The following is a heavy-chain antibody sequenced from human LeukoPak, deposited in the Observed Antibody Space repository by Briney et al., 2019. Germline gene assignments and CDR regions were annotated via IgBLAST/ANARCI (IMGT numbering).Heavy chain of an antibody. CDR3: AKRAGYYGDYVGSYYYGMDV. J-gene: IGHJ6*02. Sequence: GGSLRLSCAASGFTFSSYAMSWVRQAPGKGLEWVSAISGSGGSTYYADSVKGRFTISRDNSKNTLYLQMNSLTAEDSAVYYCAKRAGYYGDYVGSYYYGMDVWGQGTTVIVSS. CDR1: GFTFSSYA. D-gene: IGHD4-17*01. CDR2: ISGSGGST. V-gene: IGHV3-23*01.